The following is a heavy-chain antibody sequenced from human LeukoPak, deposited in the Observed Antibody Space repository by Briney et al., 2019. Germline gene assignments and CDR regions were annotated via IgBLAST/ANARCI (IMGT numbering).Heavy chain of an antibody. CDR3: AHSRGGAYDFWSGYSELAFDY. CDR1: GFSLSTSGVG. Sequence: SGPTLVNPTQTLTLTCTFSGFSLSTSGVGVGWIRQPPGKALEWLALIYWDDDKRYSPSLKSRLTITKDTSKNQVVLTMTNMDPVDTATYYCAHSRGGAYDFWSGYSELAFDYWAREPWSPSPQ. V-gene: IGHV2-5*02. J-gene: IGHJ4*02. D-gene: IGHD3-3*01. CDR2: IYWDDDK.